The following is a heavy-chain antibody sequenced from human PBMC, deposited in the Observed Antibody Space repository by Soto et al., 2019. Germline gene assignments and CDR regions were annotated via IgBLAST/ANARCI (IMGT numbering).Heavy chain of an antibody. D-gene: IGHD3-3*01. CDR2: IWYDGSNK. CDR1: GFTFSSYG. V-gene: IGHV3-33*01. Sequence: QVQLVESGGGVVQPGRSLRLSCAASGFTFSSYGMHWVRQAPGKGLEWVAVIWYDGSNKYYADSVKGRFTISRDNSKNTLYLQMNSLRAEDTSVYYCARDPSYYDFWSGYWTHSYYFDYWGQGTLVTVSS. CDR3: ARDPSYYDFWSGYWTHSYYFDY. J-gene: IGHJ4*02.